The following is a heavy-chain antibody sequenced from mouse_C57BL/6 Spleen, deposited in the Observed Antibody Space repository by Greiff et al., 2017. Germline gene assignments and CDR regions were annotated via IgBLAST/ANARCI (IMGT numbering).Heavy chain of an antibody. CDR2: IYPGDGDT. CDR1: GYAFSSSW. CDR3: EMDYYGSSYDYFDY. D-gene: IGHD1-1*01. J-gene: IGHJ2*01. V-gene: IGHV1-82*01. Sequence: QVQLQQSGPELVKPGASVKISCKASGYAFSSSWMNWVKQRPGKGLEWIGRIYPGDGDTNYNGKFKGKATLTADKSSSTAYMQLSSLTSEDSAVYFYEMDYYGSSYDYFDYWGQGTTLTVSS.